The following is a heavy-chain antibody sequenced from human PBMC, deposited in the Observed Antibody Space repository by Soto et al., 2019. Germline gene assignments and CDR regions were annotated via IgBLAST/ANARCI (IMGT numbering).Heavy chain of an antibody. Sequence: GGSLRLSCAASGFTFGSYAMTWVRQAPGKGLEWVSAISGSGSGTSYADSVKGRFIISRDNSKNTLYLQMNSLRSDDTAAYYCAKDKELGGYTSYSMDVWGQGTTVTVSS. CDR2: ISGSGSGT. CDR1: GFTFGSYA. J-gene: IGHJ6*02. CDR3: AKDKELGGYTSYSMDV. D-gene: IGHD3-16*02. V-gene: IGHV3-23*01.